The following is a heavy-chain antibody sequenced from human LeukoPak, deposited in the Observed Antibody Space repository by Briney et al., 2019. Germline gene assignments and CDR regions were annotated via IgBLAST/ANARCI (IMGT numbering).Heavy chain of an antibody. D-gene: IGHD6-19*01. J-gene: IGHJ4*02. CDR3: ARLVAVAGAPYFDY. CDR2: IYPGDSDT. CDR1: GYSFTSYW. V-gene: IGHV5-51*01. Sequence: GESLRISCKGSGYSFTSYWIGWVRQMPGKGLEWMGIIYPGDSDTRYSPSFQGQVTNSADKSISTAYLQWSSLKASDTAMYYCARLVAVAGAPYFDYWGQGTLVTVSS.